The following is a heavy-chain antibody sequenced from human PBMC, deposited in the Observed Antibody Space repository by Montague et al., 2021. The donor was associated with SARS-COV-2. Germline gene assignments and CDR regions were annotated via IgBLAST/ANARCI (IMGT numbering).Heavy chain of an antibody. J-gene: IGHJ4*02. D-gene: IGHD3-3*01. CDR3: ASQVPDFWSGIDY. Sequence: SETLSLTCSVSGDSISNHYWSWIRQPPGKGLEWIGYISDRGNTKYNTSLKSPVTISVDTSKNQFSLKLSSVTAADTAVYYCASQVPDFWSGIDYWGQGTLVTVSS. V-gene: IGHV4-59*11. CDR1: GDSISNHY. CDR2: ISDRGNT.